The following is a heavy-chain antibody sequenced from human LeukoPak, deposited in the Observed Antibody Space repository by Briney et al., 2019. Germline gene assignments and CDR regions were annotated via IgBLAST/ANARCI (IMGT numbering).Heavy chain of an antibody. CDR1: GFTFSSYA. D-gene: IGHD3-10*01. Sequence: GGSLRPSCAASGFTFSSYAMHWVRQAPGKGLEWVAVISYDGSNKYYADSVKGRFTISRDNSKNTLYLQMHSLRAEDTAVYYCARGPMVRGVIMAMIVDYWGQGTLVTVSS. CDR3: ARGPMVRGVIMAMIVDY. J-gene: IGHJ4*02. V-gene: IGHV3-30-3*01. CDR2: ISYDGSNK.